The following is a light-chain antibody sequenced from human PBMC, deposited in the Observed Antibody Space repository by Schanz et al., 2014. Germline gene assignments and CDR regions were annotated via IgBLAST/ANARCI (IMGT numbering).Light chain of an antibody. CDR3: SSYTSSSTL. Sequence: QSALTQPASVSGSPGQSITISCTGTSSDIGGYNYVSWYQQHPGKAPKLMIYEVSKRPSGVPDRFSGSKSGNAASLTVSGLQAEDEADYYCSSYTSSSTLFGGGTKLTV. CDR2: EVS. V-gene: IGLV2-14*01. CDR1: SSDIGGYNY. J-gene: IGLJ2*01.